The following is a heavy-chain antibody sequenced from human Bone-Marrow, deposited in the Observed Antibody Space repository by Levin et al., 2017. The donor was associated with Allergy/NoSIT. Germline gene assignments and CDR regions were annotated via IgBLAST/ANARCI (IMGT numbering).Heavy chain of an antibody. CDR3: SAVTRAFDI. J-gene: IGHJ3*02. D-gene: IGHD4-17*01. V-gene: IGHV3-33*01. Sequence: GESLKISCAASGFTFSSYGMHWVRQAPGKGLEWVAVIWYDGSNKYYADSVKGRFTISRDNSKNTLYLQMNSLRAEDTAVYYCSAVTRAFDIWGQGTMVTVSS. CDR1: GFTFSSYG. CDR2: IWYDGSNK.